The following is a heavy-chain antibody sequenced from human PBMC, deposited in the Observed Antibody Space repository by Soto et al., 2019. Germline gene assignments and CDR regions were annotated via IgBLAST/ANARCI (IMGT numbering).Heavy chain of an antibody. D-gene: IGHD3-10*01. V-gene: IGHV4-61*08. CDR1: GGSISSGDYY. CDR2: IYYSGST. J-gene: IGHJ4*02. Sequence: PSETLSLTCTVSGGSISSGDYYWSWIRQPPGKGLEWIGYIYYSGSTNYNPSLKSRVTISVDTSKNQFSLKLSSVTAADTAVYYCARGRLQWYYFDYWGQGTLVTVSS. CDR3: ARGRLQWYYFDY.